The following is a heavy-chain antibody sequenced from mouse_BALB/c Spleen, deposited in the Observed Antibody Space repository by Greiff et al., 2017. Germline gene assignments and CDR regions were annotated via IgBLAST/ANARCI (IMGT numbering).Heavy chain of an antibody. J-gene: IGHJ3*01. V-gene: IGHV1S81*02. Sequence: VQLQQSGAELVKPGASVKLSCKASGYTFTSYYMYWVKQRPGQGLEWIGEINPSNGGTNFNEKFKSKATLTVDKSSSTAYMQLSSLTSEDSAVYYCTRNWDGGFAYWGQGTLVTVSA. CDR1: GYTFTSYY. CDR3: TRNWDGGFAY. D-gene: IGHD4-1*01. CDR2: INPSNGGT.